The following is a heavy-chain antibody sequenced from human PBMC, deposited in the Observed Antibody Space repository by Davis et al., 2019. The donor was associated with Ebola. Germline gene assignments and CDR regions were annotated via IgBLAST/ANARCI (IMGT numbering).Heavy chain of an antibody. D-gene: IGHD5-24*01. V-gene: IGHV3-74*01. CDR1: GFRFSDYY. Sequence: HTGGSLRLSCIGSGFRFSDYYMSWIRQAPGKGLVWVSRINSDGSSTSYADSVKGRFTISRDNAKNMLYLQMSSLRAEDTAVYYCARDFDAYNYVWGQGTLVTVSS. CDR2: INSDGSST. CDR3: ARDFDAYNYV. J-gene: IGHJ4*02.